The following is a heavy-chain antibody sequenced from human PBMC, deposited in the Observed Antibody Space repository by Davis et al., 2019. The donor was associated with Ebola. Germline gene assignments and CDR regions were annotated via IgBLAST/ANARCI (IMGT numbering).Heavy chain of an antibody. CDR3: ARGPGFGESPMDV. CDR2: IKQDGSEK. V-gene: IGHV3-7*01. D-gene: IGHD3-10*01. J-gene: IGHJ6*04. Sequence: GESLKISCAASGFTFSSYWMSWVRQAPGKGLEWVANIKQDGSEKYYVDSVKGRFTISRDNDKNSLSLQMNGLRAEDTAVYYCARGPGFGESPMDVWGKGTTVTVSS. CDR1: GFTFSSYW.